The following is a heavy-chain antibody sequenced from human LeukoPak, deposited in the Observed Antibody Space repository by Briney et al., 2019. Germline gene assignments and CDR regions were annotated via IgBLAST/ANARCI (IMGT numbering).Heavy chain of an antibody. J-gene: IGHJ6*03. CDR3: ARVRYSGSYYYYYYYMDV. V-gene: IGHV4-34*01. Sequence: SETLSLTCAVYGGSFSGYYWSWIRQPPGKGLEWIGEINHSGSTNYNPSLKSRVTISVDTSKNQFSLKLSSVTAADRAVYFCARVRYSGSYYYYYYYMDVWGKGTTVTVSS. D-gene: IGHD6-6*01. CDR1: GGSFSGYY. CDR2: INHSGST.